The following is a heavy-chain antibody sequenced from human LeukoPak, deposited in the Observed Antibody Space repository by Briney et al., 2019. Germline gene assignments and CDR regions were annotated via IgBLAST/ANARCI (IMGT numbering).Heavy chain of an antibody. D-gene: IGHD4-11*01. V-gene: IGHV4-59*04. Sequence: SETLSLTCTVSGGSISSYYWSWIRQPPGKGLEWIGSIYHSGSTYYNPSLKSRVTISVDTSKNQFSLKLSSVTAADTAVYYCASSPEDLNDYSNLRFDYWGQGTLVTVSS. J-gene: IGHJ4*02. CDR3: ASSPEDLNDYSNLRFDY. CDR2: IYHSGST. CDR1: GGSISSYY.